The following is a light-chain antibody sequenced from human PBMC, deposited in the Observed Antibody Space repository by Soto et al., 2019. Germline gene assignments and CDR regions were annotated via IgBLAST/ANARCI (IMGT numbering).Light chain of an antibody. CDR2: WAS. J-gene: IGKJ5*01. CDR3: QQYYSSPPPT. V-gene: IGKV4-1*01. Sequence: IVLTQSPDSLAVSLGERATINCKSSQSILYTPSNHNYLAWYQQKPGLPPKLLIYWASTRESGVPDRFSGSGSGTDFTLTISSLQAEDVAVYYCQQYYSSPPPTFGQGTRLEIK. CDR1: QSILYTPSNHNY.